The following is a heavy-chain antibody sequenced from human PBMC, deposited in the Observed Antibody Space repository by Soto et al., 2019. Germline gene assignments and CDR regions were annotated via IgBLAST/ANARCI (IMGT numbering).Heavy chain of an antibody. CDR2: IKHDGSDI. CDR1: GFTFIEYW. D-gene: IGHD2-21*01. J-gene: IGHJ3*02. CDR3: ARDPYGDGYGAFDI. Sequence: GGSLRLSCAASGFTFIEYWMSWVRLSPGKGLEWVTNIKHDGSDIRYVDSVKGRFTMSRDNAENSLYLQMSSLGAEDTAMYYCARDPYGDGYGAFDIWGQGTMVTVS. V-gene: IGHV3-7*03.